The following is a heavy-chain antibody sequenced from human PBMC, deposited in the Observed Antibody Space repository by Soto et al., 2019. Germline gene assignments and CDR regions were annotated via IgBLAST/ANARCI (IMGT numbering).Heavy chain of an antibody. CDR1: GGTFSSYA. V-gene: IGHV1-69*01. CDR2: IIPIFGTA. D-gene: IGHD3-10*02. CDR3: ARVVGVNVDLSVRYNYHAMDV. Sequence: QVQLMQSGAEVKKPGSSVKVSCKASGGTFSSYAISWVRQAPGQGLEWMGGIIPIFGTANYAQKFQDRVTITADASTITAYMDLSSLRSEDTDLYYWARVVGVNVDLSVRYNYHAMDVWGQGTTVTVSS. J-gene: IGHJ6*02.